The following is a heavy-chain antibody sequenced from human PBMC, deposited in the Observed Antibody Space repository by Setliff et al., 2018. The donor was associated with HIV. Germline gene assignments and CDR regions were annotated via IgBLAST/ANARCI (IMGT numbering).Heavy chain of an antibody. J-gene: IGHJ4*02. V-gene: IGHV4-39*01. CDR1: GGSISSSSYY. CDR3: ASCHVGYAYDFNY. Sequence: PSETLSLTCSVSGGSISSSSYYWGWIRQPPGKGLEWIGSGSYSGSSYCNPSLKSRVTIAVDTSKNQFSLKLIPMTAADTADYYCASCHVGYAYDFNYWGQGALVTVSS. D-gene: IGHD3-16*01. CDR2: GSYSGSS.